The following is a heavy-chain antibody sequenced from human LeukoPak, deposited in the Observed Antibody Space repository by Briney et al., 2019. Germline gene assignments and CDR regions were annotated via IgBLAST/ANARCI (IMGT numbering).Heavy chain of an antibody. V-gene: IGHV4-61*02. Sequence: SQTLSLTCTVSGGSISSGSYYWSWIRQPAGKGLEWIGRIYTSGSTNYNPSLKSRVTISVDTSKNQFSLKLSSVTAADTAVYYCARGPQAFDYWGQGTLVTVSS. CDR3: ARGPQAFDY. CDR1: GGSISSGSYY. J-gene: IGHJ4*02. CDR2: IYTSGST.